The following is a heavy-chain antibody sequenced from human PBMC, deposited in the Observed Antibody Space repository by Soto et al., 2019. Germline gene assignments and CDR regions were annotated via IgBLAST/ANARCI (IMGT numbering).Heavy chain of an antibody. CDR1: GYTFTSYD. CDR2: MKPNSGNT. CDR3: ARLEYYYDSSGYYGAAFDI. D-gene: IGHD3-22*01. V-gene: IGHV1-8*01. Sequence: ASVKVSCKASGYTFTSYDINWVRQATGQGLEWMGWMKPNSGNTGYAKKFQGRVTMTRNNSISTAYMELSSLRSEDTAVYYCARLEYYYDSSGYYGAAFDIWGQGTLVTVSS. J-gene: IGHJ3*02.